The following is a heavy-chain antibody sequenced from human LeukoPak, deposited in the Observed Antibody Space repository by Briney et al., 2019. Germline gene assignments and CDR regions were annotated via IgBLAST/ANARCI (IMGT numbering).Heavy chain of an antibody. CDR3: ARDQRPVCTNGVCYLTRYYYYYMDV. D-gene: IGHD2-8*01. Sequence: ASVKVSCKASGYTFTSYGMSWVRQAPGQGLEGMGWISDYKGNTNYAQKLEGRVTINTDTTTSTDYREMGGQRSDDTGGYYCARDQRPVCTNGVCYLTRYYYYYMDVWGKGTTVTVSS. J-gene: IGHJ6*03. CDR1: GYTFTSYG. V-gene: IGHV1-18*01. CDR2: ISDYKGNT.